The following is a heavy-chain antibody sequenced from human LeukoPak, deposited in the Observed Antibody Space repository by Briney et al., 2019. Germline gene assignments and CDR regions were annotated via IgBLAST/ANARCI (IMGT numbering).Heavy chain of an antibody. CDR1: GFTFSSYG. J-gene: IGHJ6*02. CDR2: ISYDGSNK. V-gene: IGHV3-30*18. Sequence: QSGGSLRLSYAASGFTFSSYGMHWVRQAPGKGLEWVAVISYDGSNKYYADSVKGRFTISRDNSKNTLYLQMNSLRAEDTAVYYCAKVQGGVFYYYGMDVWGQGATVTVSS. CDR3: AKVQGGVFYYYGMDV. D-gene: IGHD2-8*02.